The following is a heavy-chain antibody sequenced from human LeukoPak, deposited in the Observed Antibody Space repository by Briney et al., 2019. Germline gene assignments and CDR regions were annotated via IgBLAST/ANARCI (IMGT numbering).Heavy chain of an antibody. V-gene: IGHV1-18*01. J-gene: IGHJ4*02. CDR2: ISAYNGNT. CDR3: ASGTTRTTGPYYFDY. CDR1: GYTFTSYG. Sequence: GASVKVSCKASGYTFTSYGISWVRQAPGQGLEWMGWISAYNGNTNYAQKLQGRVTMTTDTSTSTAYMELRSLRSDDTAVYYCASGTTRTTGPYYFDYWGQGTLVTVSS. D-gene: IGHD1-1*01.